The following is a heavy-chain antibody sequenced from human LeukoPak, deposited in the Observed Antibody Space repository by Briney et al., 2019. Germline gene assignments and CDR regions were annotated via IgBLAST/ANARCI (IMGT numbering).Heavy chain of an antibody. J-gene: IGHJ6*03. CDR1: GGTFSSYA. V-gene: IGHV1-69*05. D-gene: IGHD3-10*01. CDR3: AIGGGSGTIGYYYYYMDV. CDR2: IIPIFGTA. Sequence: SVKVSCKASGGTFSSYAISWVRQAPGQGLEWMGGIIPIFGTANYAQKFQGRVTITTDESTSTAYMELSSLRSEVTAVYYCAIGGGSGTIGYYYYYMDVWGKGTTVTVSS.